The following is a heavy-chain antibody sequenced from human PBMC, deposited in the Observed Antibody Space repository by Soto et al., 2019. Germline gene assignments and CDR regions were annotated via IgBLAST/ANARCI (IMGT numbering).Heavy chain of an antibody. CDR2: ISSSSSYI. Sequence: GGSLRLSCAASGFTLSSYSMNWVRQDPGKGLEWVSSISSSSSYIYYADSVKGRFTISRDNAKNSLYLQMNSLRAEDTAVYYCARGGGIVLMVYATGEYFQHWGQGTLVTVSS. CDR3: ARGGGIVLMVYATGEYFQH. CDR1: GFTLSSYS. J-gene: IGHJ1*01. V-gene: IGHV3-21*01. D-gene: IGHD2-8*01.